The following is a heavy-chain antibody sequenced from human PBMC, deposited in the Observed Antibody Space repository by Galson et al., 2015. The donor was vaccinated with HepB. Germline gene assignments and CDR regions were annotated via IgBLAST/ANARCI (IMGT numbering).Heavy chain of an antibody. V-gene: IGHV1-69*01. CDR3: ARDSAGWGSYFFYYFEY. D-gene: IGHD3-16*01. J-gene: IGHJ4*02. Sequence: SCKASGGTFSSYALSWVRQAPAQGLEWMGGIIPMFGTPKYAQKFQGRVTITADESTNTAYMELSGLRSEDTAVYYCARDSAGWGSYFFYYFEYWGQGTLVTVSS. CDR2: IIPMFGTP. CDR1: GGTFSSYA.